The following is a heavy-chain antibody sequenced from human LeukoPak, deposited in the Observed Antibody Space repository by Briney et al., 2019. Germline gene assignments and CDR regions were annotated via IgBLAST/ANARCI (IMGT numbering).Heavy chain of an antibody. CDR2: ISGSGGST. CDR3: ARNWEDYYDFWSGYRSNWFDP. V-gene: IGHV3-23*01. CDR1: GFTFSSYA. D-gene: IGHD3-3*01. J-gene: IGHJ5*02. Sequence: PGGSLRLSCAASGFTFSSYAMSWVRQAPGKGLEWDSAISGSGGSTYYADSVKGRFTISRDNSKNTLYLQMNSLRAEDTAVYYCARNWEDYYDFWSGYRSNWFDPWGQGTLVTVSS.